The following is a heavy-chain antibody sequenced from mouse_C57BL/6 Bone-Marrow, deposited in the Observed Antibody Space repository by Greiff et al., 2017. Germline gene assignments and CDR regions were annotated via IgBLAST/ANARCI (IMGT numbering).Heavy chain of an antibody. V-gene: IGHV1-4*01. CDR3: ARYYGNSYYYAMDY. CDR1: GYTFTSYT. Sequence: QVQLQQSGAELARPGASVKMSCKASGYTFTSYTMHWVKQRPGQGLEWIGYINPSSGYTKYNQKFKDKATLTADKSSSTAYMQLSSLTSEDSAVYYCARYYGNSYYYAMDYWGQGTSVTVSS. J-gene: IGHJ4*01. D-gene: IGHD2-1*01. CDR2: INPSSGYT.